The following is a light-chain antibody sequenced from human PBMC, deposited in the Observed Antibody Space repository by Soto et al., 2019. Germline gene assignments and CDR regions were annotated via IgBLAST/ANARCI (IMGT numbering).Light chain of an antibody. CDR1: QSISNW. CDR2: KAS. CDR3: QQYNSYSRT. Sequence: DIPMTQSPSTLSASVGDRVTITCRASQSISNWLAWYQQKPGKAPKLLIYKASSLESEVPSRFSGSGSGTEFTLTISSLQPDDFATYYCQQYNSYSRTFGQGTKVEIK. V-gene: IGKV1-5*03. J-gene: IGKJ1*01.